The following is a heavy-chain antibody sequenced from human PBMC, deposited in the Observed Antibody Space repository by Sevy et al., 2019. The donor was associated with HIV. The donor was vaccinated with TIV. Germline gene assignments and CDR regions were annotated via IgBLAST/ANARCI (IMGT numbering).Heavy chain of an antibody. CDR2: ISYDGSIK. D-gene: IGHD1-7*01. CDR3: AKDQGRLLELDY. J-gene: IGHJ4*02. Sequence: GGSLRLSCAASGFTFSNYGMHWVRQAPGKGLEWVAVISYDGSIKYYADSVRGRFNISRDNSKNTLYLQMNSLRPEDTTMYFCAKDQGRLLELDYWGQGTLVTVSS. V-gene: IGHV3-30*18. CDR1: GFTFSNYG.